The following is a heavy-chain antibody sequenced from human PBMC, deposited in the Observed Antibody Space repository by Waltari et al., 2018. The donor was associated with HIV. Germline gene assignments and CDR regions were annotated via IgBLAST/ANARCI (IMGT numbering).Heavy chain of an antibody. CDR1: GYTLRSHY. CDR3: ARASISPRWFGSPGDY. D-gene: IGHD3-10*01. V-gene: IGHV1-46*01. J-gene: IGHJ4*02. Sequence: QVQVVQSGAEVKTPGDSVKVSCKASGYTLRSHYRHWVRQAPGQGLEWMGISNPSGGSTSYAQKFQGRVTMTRDTSTSTVYMELSSLRSEDTAVYYCARASISPRWFGSPGDYWGQGTLVTVSS. CDR2: SNPSGGST.